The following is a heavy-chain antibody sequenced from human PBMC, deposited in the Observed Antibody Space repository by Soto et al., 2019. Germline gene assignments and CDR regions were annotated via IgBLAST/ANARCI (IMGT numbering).Heavy chain of an antibody. CDR2: ISYDGSNK. CDR3: ARDFAPGHPDGLSDY. V-gene: IGHV3-30-3*01. CDR1: GFTFSSYA. Sequence: PGGSLRLSCAAPGFTFSSYAMHWVRQAPGKGLEWVAVISYDGSNKYYADSVKGRFTISRDNSKNTLYLQMNSLRAEDTAVYYCARDFAPGHPDGLSDYWGQGTLVTVSS. J-gene: IGHJ4*02.